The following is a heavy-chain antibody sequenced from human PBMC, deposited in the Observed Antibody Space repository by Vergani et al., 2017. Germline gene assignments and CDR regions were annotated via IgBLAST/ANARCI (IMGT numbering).Heavy chain of an antibody. CDR3: ARTLRFLEWLSSIGWFDP. Sequence: VQLVESGGGLVQPGGSLRLSCAASGFTFSDYYMSWIRQAPGKGLEWVSYISSSGSTIYYADSVKGRFTISRDNAKNSLYLQMNSLRAEDTAVYYCARTLRFLEWLSSIGWFDPWGQGTLVTVSS. CDR1: GFTFSDYY. D-gene: IGHD3-3*01. J-gene: IGHJ5*02. V-gene: IGHV3-11*01. CDR2: ISSSGSTI.